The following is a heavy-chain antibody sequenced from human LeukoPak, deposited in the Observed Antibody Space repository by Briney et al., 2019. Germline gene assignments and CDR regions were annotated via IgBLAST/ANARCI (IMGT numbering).Heavy chain of an antibody. CDR1: GGSISSSSYY. Sequence: SETLSLTCTVSGGSISSSSYYWGWIRQPPGKGLEWIGSIYYSGSTYYNPSLKSRATISVDTSKNQFSLKLSSVTAADTAVYYCASGVLRYFDWLLSLFDYWGQGTLVTVSS. CDR3: ASGVLRYFDWLLSLFDY. CDR2: IYYSGST. V-gene: IGHV4-39*07. D-gene: IGHD3-9*01. J-gene: IGHJ4*02.